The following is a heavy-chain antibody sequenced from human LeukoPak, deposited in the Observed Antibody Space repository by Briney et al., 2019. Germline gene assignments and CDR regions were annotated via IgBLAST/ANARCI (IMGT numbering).Heavy chain of an antibody. V-gene: IGHV3-21*01. CDR3: ARGGQWLPVNWFDP. D-gene: IGHD6-19*01. J-gene: IGHJ5*02. Sequence: PGGSLRLSCAASGFTFSSYSMNWVRQAPGKGLEWVSSISSSSSYIYYADSVKGRFTISRDNAKNSLYLQMNSLRAEDTAVYYCARGGQWLPVNWFDPWGQGTLVTVSS. CDR1: GFTFSSYS. CDR2: ISSSSSYI.